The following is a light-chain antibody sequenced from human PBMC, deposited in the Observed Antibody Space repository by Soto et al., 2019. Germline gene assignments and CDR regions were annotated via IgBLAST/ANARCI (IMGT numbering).Light chain of an antibody. V-gene: IGKV3-20*01. CDR1: QSVSSGY. CDR3: QHYGNSPPSVT. CDR2: GAS. J-gene: IGKJ3*01. Sequence: EIVLTQSPNTLSLSPGERATLSCRASQSVSSGYLVWYQQKPGQAPRLLIYGASNRATGIPDRFSGSGSGTDFTLIISRLEPEDFAVYYCQHYGNSPPSVTFGPGTKVDIK.